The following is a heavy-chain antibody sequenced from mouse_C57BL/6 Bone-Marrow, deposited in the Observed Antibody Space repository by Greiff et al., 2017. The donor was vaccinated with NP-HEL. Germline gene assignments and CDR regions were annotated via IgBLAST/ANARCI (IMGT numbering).Heavy chain of an antibody. CDR1: GFSFNTYA. J-gene: IGHJ1*03. V-gene: IGHV10-1*01. D-gene: IGHD1-1*01. CDR3: AVITTVAFDV. CDR2: IRSKSNNYAT. Sequence: EVQGVESGGGLVQPKGSLKLSCAASGFSFNTYAMNWVRQAPGKGLEWVARIRSKSNNYATYYADSVKDRFTISRDDSESMLYLQMNNLKTEDTAMYYCAVITTVAFDVWGTGTTVTVSS.